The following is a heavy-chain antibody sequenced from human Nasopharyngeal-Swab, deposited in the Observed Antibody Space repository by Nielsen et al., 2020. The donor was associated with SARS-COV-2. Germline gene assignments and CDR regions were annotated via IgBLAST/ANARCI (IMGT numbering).Heavy chain of an antibody. CDR3: ARSPRGGFDP. D-gene: IGHD3-10*01. CDR1: GGSFSGYY. Sequence: SETLSLTCAVYGGSFSGYYWSWIRQPPGKGLEWIEEINHSGSTNYNPSLKSRVTISVDTSKNQFSLKLSSVTAADTAVYYCARSPRGGFDPWGQGTLVTVSS. J-gene: IGHJ5*02. CDR2: INHSGST. V-gene: IGHV4-34*01.